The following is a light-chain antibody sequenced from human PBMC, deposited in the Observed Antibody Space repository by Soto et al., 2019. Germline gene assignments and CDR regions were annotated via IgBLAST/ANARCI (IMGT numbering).Light chain of an antibody. Sequence: EIVLTQSPGTLALSPAERATVSCSASQGVSGGCLAWYQQKPGQAPKLLIYGASSRATGIPDRFSGSGSGTDFSLTITGLEPEDFAVYYCQQYGSSPPITFGQGTRLEIK. CDR1: QGVSGGC. J-gene: IGKJ5*01. CDR3: QQYGSSPPIT. V-gene: IGKV3-20*01. CDR2: GAS.